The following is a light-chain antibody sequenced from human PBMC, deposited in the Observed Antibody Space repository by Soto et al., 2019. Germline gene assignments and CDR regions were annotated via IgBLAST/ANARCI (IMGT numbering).Light chain of an antibody. CDR3: QQSSNWPPIN. V-gene: IGKV3-11*01. J-gene: IGKJ5*01. CDR1: QSVSSY. Sequence: ELVLTQSPATLSLSPVAIPTLSGSSSQSVSSYLAWYQQKPGQAPRLLIYDASNRATGIPARFSGSGSGTDFTLTIRSLEPEDFAVYYCQQSSNWPPINCGKGKRRAIK. CDR2: DAS.